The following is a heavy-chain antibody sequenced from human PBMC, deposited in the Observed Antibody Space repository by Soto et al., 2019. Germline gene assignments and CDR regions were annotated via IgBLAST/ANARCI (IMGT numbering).Heavy chain of an antibody. D-gene: IGHD5-18*01. CDR1: GGSISSYY. J-gene: IGHJ4*02. CDR2: IYYSGST. V-gene: IGHV4-59*01. CDR3: ARDGYSYGFGY. Sequence: SETLSLTCTVSGGSISSYYWSWIRQPPGKGLEWIGYIYYSGSTNYDPSLKSRVTISVDTSKNQFSLKLSSVTAADTAVYYCARDGYSYGFGYWGQGTLVTVSS.